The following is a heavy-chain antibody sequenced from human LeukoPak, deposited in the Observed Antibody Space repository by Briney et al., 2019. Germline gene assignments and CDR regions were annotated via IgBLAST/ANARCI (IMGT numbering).Heavy chain of an antibody. CDR3: ARERYSDDSSAYDDAFDI. V-gene: IGHV3-30*03. D-gene: IGHD3-22*01. J-gene: IGHJ3*02. CDR2: ISYDGSNK. CDR1: GFTFSSYG. Sequence: GGSLRLSCAASGFTFSSYGMHWVRQPPGKGLEGLSVISYDGSNKYYADSVKGLFTISRDNSKNTLYLQLNRLRAEDTAAYYCARERYSDDSSAYDDAFDIWGQGTIVTVSS.